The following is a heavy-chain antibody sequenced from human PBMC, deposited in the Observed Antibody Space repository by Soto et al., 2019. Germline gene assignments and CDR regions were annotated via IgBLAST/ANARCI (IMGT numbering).Heavy chain of an antibody. Sequence: SETLSLTCTVTGDSINSRSYYWGWIRQTPGKGLEWIGRIYSSGSTNNNPALRSRVTMSLDTSNNQFSLRLTSVTAADTAVYYCARGQRFSDWFDPWGQGTLVTVSS. V-gene: IGHV4-39*07. CDR1: GDSINSRSYY. J-gene: IGHJ5*02. D-gene: IGHD3-3*01. CDR3: ARGQRFSDWFDP. CDR2: IYSSGST.